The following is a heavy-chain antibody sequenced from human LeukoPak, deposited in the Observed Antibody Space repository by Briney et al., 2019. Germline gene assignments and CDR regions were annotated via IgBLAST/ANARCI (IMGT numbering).Heavy chain of an antibody. CDR1: GGSFSGYY. Sequence: PSETLSLTCAVYGGSFSGYYWSWIRQPPGKGLEWIGEINHSGSTNYNPSLKSRGTISVDTSKNQFSLKLSSVTAADTAVYYCAREHSRHPWFDPWGQGTLVTVSS. D-gene: IGHD6-13*01. J-gene: IGHJ5*02. V-gene: IGHV4-34*01. CDR3: AREHSRHPWFDP. CDR2: INHSGST.